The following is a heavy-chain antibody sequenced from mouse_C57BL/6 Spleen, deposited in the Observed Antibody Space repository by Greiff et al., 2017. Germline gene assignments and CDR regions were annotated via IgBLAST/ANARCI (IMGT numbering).Heavy chain of an antibody. D-gene: IGHD1-1*01. Sequence: QVQLQQPGAELVRPGSSVKLSCKASGYTFTSYWMHWVKQRPIQGLEWIGNIDPSDSETHYNQKFKDKATLTVDKSSSTAYMQLSSLTSEDSAVYYCARYGTTVRGVAYWGQGTLVTVSA. CDR3: ARYGTTVRGVAY. J-gene: IGHJ3*01. CDR2: IDPSDSET. V-gene: IGHV1-52*01. CDR1: GYTFTSYW.